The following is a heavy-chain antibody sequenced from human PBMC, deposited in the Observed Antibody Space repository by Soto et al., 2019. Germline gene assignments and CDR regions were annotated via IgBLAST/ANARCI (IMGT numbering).Heavy chain of an antibody. J-gene: IGHJ6*02. Sequence: QVHLVESGGGVVQPGRSLRLSCAASGFTFSNYAMHWVRQAPGKGLEWVAVISYDGSDNNNANSVKGRFTISRDNSKNNLYLQMNSLRAEDKAVYYCARDTGPNGYNYYYFGMDVWGQGTTVTVSS. CDR3: ARDTGPNGYNYYYFGMDV. CDR1: GFTFSNYA. D-gene: IGHD5-18*01. CDR2: ISYDGSDN. V-gene: IGHV3-30-3*01.